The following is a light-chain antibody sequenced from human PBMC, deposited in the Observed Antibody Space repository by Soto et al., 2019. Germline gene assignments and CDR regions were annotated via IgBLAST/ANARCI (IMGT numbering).Light chain of an antibody. CDR2: YIS. J-gene: IGKJ5*01. CDR1: QSAGNF. CDR3: QQHNQWPIT. Sequence: EISMTQFPATLSASPGGGATLSCRASQSAGNFLAWYQQKPGQAPRLLIYYISTRATGIPARFSGSGSGTEFTLTINSLQSEDSAVYYCQQHNQWPITFGQGTRLEIK. V-gene: IGKV3D-15*01.